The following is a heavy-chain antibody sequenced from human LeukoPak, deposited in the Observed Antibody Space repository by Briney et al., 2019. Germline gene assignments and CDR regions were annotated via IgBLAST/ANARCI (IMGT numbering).Heavy chain of an antibody. CDR3: ARSPGRFDP. CDR1: GGSISHNY. D-gene: IGHD7-27*01. V-gene: IGHV4-59*01. CDR2: LYFSGTT. J-gene: IGHJ5*02. Sequence: SETLSLTCTVSGGSISHNYRSWVRQPPETGLEWIGYLYFSGTTNCHPSLMSRLSISIDTSKNEFPLRLSYVTASDSAVDYCARSPGRFDPWGQGTLVTVSP.